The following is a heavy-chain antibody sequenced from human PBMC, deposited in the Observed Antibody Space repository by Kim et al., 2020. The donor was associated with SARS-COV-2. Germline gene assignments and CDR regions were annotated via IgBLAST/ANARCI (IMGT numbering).Heavy chain of an antibody. CDR2: IKQDGSEK. J-gene: IGHJ4*02. CDR3: ARDRPDPTTVTTDYFDY. Sequence: GGSLRLSCAASGFTFSSYWMSWVRQAPGKGLEWVANIKQDGSEKYYVDSVKGRFTISRDNAKNSLYLQMNSLRAEYTAVYYCARDRPDPTTVTTDYFDYWGQGTLVTVSS. D-gene: IGHD4-17*01. V-gene: IGHV3-7*01. CDR1: GFTFSSYW.